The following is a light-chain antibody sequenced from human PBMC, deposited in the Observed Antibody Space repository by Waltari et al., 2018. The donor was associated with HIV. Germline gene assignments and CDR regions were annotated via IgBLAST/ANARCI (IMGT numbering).Light chain of an antibody. Sequence: SSELIHPPSVSMSPGQTARITCFGAALANQHVYWYQQKTGQAPVLVIYKDTGRPSGIPERFSGSSSGTIVTLSISGVQAEDEADYYCQSADGSGTWVFGGGTKLTVL. V-gene: IGLV3-25*03. CDR2: KDT. CDR3: QSADGSGTWV. J-gene: IGLJ3*02. CDR1: ALANQH.